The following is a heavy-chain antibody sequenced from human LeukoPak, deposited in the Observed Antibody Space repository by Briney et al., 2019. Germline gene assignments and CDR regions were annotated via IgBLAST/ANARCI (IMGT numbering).Heavy chain of an antibody. CDR2: INHSGST. Sequence: SETLSLTCAVYGGSFSGYYWSWIRQPPGKGLEWIGEINHSGSTNYNPSLKSRVTISVDTSKNQFSLKLSSVTAADTAVYYCARDGSYYYGSGSYYNRWGQGTLVTVSS. J-gene: IGHJ4*02. CDR3: ARDGSYYYGSGSYYNR. D-gene: IGHD3-10*01. CDR1: GGSFSGYY. V-gene: IGHV4-34*01.